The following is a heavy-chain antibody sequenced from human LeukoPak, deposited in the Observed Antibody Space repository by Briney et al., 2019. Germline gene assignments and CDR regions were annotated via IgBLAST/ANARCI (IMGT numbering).Heavy chain of an antibody. V-gene: IGHV3-11*01. D-gene: IGHD4-17*01. Sequence: GGSLRLSCAASGFTFSNYYMSWIRQAPGKGLEWVSYMSNSGSTIFYADSVKGRFTISRDNAKNSLYLQMNSLRAEDTAVYYCARVTHCGDYVEDGRFDPWGQGTLVTVSS. CDR2: MSNSGSTI. CDR3: ARVTHCGDYVEDGRFDP. J-gene: IGHJ5*02. CDR1: GFTFSNYY.